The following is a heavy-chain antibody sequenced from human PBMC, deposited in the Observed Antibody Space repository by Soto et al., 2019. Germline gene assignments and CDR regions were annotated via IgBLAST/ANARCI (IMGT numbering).Heavy chain of an antibody. D-gene: IGHD2-8*01. CDR1: GFSLSTSGVG. CDR3: AHSRVTRNSANDFDY. J-gene: IGHJ4*01. CDR2: IYWDDDK. Sequence: QITLKESGPTLVKPTQTLTMTCTFSGFSLSTSGVGVGWIRQPPGKALEWLALIYWDDDKRYSPSLKSRLTITKDPSKNQVVLTMTHLDPVDTATYYCAHSRVTRNSANDFDYWGQEPWSPSPQ. V-gene: IGHV2-5*02.